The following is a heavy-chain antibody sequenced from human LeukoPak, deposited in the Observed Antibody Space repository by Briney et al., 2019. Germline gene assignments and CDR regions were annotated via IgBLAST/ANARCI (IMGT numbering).Heavy chain of an antibody. J-gene: IGHJ4*02. CDR1: GFTFSSYA. CDR2: ISGRGDGS. CDR3: AKAYLNYYDSSGYSQPYFDY. D-gene: IGHD3-22*01. V-gene: IGHV3-23*01. Sequence: GGSLRLSCAASGFTFSSYAMTWVRQAPGKGLECVSAISGRGDGSYYADSVKGRFTISRDNSKNTLYLQMNSLRAEDTAVYYCAKAYLNYYDSSGYSQPYFDYWGQGTLVTVSS.